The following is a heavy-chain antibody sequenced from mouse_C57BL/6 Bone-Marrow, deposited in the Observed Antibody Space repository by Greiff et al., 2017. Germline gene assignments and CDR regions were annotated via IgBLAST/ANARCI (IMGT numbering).Heavy chain of an antibody. J-gene: IGHJ3*01. CDR2: IYPGSGNT. CDR1: GYTFTDYY. V-gene: IGHV1-76*01. CDR3: ARDSSGPFAY. D-gene: IGHD3-2*02. Sequence: VKVVESGAELVRPGASVKLSCKASGYTFTDYYINWVKQRPGQGLEWIARIYPGSGNTYYNEKFKGKATLTAEKSSSTAYMQLSSLTSEDSAVYFCARDSSGPFAYWGQGTLVTVSA.